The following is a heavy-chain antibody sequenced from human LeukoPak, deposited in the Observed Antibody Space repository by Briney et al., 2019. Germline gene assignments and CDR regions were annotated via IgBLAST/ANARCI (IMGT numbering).Heavy chain of an antibody. J-gene: IGHJ3*02. CDR3: ARHSLEWELLGNDAFDI. CDR2: VFYSGTT. Sequence: PSETLSLTCTVFSGSMRDYHWSWIRQPPGKGLERLGHVFYSGTTNYNASLMSRLTISLDTTKNQFSLDLDSVTAADTATYYCARHSLEWELLGNDAFDIWGQGTMVAVSS. CDR1: SGSMRDYH. D-gene: IGHD1-26*01. V-gene: IGHV4-59*08.